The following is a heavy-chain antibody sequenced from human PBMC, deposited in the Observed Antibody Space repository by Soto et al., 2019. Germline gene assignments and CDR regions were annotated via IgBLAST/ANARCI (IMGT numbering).Heavy chain of an antibody. CDR1: GYSFTSHW. CDR2: IDPSNSYT. V-gene: IGHV5-10-1*01. Sequence: PGESLKISCQGSGYSFTSHWITWVRQTPGKGLEWMGRIDPSNSYTNYSPSFQGHVAISIDRSISTAYLQWSSLEASDTAIYYCARRLSGPKEEYNAYYFYGLDVWGQGTTVTGLL. J-gene: IGHJ6*02. D-gene: IGHD1-1*01. CDR3: ARRLSGPKEEYNAYYFYGLDV.